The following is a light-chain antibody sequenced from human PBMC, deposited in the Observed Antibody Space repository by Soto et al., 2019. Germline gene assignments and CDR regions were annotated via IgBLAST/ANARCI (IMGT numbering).Light chain of an antibody. CDR2: KAS. J-gene: IGKJ1*01. CDR1: ESISSW. Sequence: DIQMAQSPSTLSASVGDRVIITCRASESISSWLAWYQQKPGKAPKLLIYKASTLQSGVPSRFSGSGSGTEFTLTISSLQPEDCATYYCQQHNSYPRTFGQGTKVEV. V-gene: IGKV1-5*03. CDR3: QQHNSYPRT.